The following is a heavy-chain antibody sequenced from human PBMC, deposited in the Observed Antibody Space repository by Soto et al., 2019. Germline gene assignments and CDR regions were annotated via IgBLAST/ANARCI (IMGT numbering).Heavy chain of an antibody. V-gene: IGHV3-7*04. CDR2: IKQDGSEK. J-gene: IGHJ4*02. Sequence: EVQLEESGGGLVQPGGSLRLSCVASGFSFSSYWMSWVRQAPGKGLEWVACIKQDGSEKHYVESVKGRISISRDNANNSMCRQMNSLRAEHSDIYSCATDGDGVAIHTFDYWGQGALVTVAS. CDR3: ATDGDGVAIHTFDY. D-gene: IGHD3-3*01. CDR1: GFSFSSYW.